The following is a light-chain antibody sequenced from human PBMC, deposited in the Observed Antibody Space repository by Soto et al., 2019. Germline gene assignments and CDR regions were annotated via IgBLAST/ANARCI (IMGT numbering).Light chain of an antibody. CDR1: SSDVGGYKY. CDR3: SSYAGINNLGV. J-gene: IGLJ1*01. CDR2: EVN. Sequence: QSALTQPPSASGSPGQSVTISSTGTSSDVGGYKYVSWYQQHPGKAPKLMIFEVNKRPSGVPDRFSGSKSGNTASLTVSGLQAEDEADYYCSSYAGINNLGVFGTGTKLTVL. V-gene: IGLV2-8*01.